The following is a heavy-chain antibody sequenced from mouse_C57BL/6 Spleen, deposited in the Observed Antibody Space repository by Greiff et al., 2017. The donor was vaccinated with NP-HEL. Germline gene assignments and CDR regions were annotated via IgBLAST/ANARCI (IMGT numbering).Heavy chain of an antibody. CDR1: GYTFTSYW. J-gene: IGHJ2*01. V-gene: IGHV1-64*01. CDR3: ATYYYGSSYLY. Sequence: VKLQQSGAELVKPGASVKLSCKASGYTFTSYWMHWVKQRPGQGLEWIGMIHPNSGSTNYNEKFKSKATLTVYKSSSTAYMQLSSLTSEDSAVYYCATYYYGSSYLYWGQGTTLTVSS. CDR2: IHPNSGST. D-gene: IGHD1-1*01.